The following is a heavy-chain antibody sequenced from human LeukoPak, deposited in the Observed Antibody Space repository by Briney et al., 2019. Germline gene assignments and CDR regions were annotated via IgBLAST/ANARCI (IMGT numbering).Heavy chain of an antibody. Sequence: SVKVSCKDSGVTFSTNAISWVRQAPGQGLEWMGGIFPMFGTGNYAQKFQARVTITADRSTNTAYMALSSLRSGDTAVYYCARAPRLLWFGESINWFDPWGQGTLVTVSS. D-gene: IGHD3-10*01. CDR1: GVTFSTNA. CDR3: ARAPRLLWFGESINWFDP. CDR2: IFPMFGTG. V-gene: IGHV1-69*06. J-gene: IGHJ5*02.